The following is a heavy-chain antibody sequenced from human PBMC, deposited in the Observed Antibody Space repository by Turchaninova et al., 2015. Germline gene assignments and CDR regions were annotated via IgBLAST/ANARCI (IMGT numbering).Heavy chain of an antibody. CDR2: SSYSGSA. Sequence: QLQESGPGLVKPSQTLSLTCMVPGGSISSGNYSWTGVRPPPGKGLEYIGYSSYSGSAYYNPSLKSRVTISADTSKNQFSLMLTSVTAADTAMYYCARDLGGHDAFDIWGQGTMVTVSS. CDR1: GGSISSGNYS. J-gene: IGHJ3*02. CDR3: ARDLGGHDAFDI. V-gene: IGHV4-30-4*08. D-gene: IGHD3-16*01.